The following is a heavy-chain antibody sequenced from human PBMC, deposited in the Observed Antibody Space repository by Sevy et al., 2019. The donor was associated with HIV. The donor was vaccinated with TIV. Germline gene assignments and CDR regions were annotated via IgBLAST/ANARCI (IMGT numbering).Heavy chain of an antibody. CDR3: ARRSLRLGYCSRTGCYSAMDV. Sequence: SVKVSCKTSGGTFSSNAFTWVRQAPGQGLEWMGGIIPLFDTVDYVQKFQGRVTITTDESRTTAYLEMSSLSSEDTAVYYCARRSLRLGYCSRTGCYSAMDVWGQGTSVTVSS. J-gene: IGHJ6*02. D-gene: IGHD2-2*02. CDR2: IIPLFDTV. V-gene: IGHV1-69*05. CDR1: GGTFSSNA.